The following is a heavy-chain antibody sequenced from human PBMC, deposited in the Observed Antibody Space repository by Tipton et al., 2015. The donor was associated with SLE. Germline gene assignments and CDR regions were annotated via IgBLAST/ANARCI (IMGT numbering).Heavy chain of an antibody. D-gene: IGHD2-8*02. CDR1: GFSISSGSY. Sequence: TLSLTCAVSGFSISSGSYWAWIRQPPGKGLEWIGTIYTSGSTNYNPSLKSRVTISVDTSKNQFSLKLSSVTAADTAVYYCARTVLVVYAHFDYWGQGTLVTVSS. CDR3: ARTVLVVYAHFDY. CDR2: IYTSGST. V-gene: IGHV4-38-2*01. J-gene: IGHJ4*02.